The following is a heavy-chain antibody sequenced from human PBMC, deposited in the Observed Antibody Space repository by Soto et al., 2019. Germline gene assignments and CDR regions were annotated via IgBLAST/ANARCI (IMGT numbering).Heavy chain of an antibody. D-gene: IGHD3-16*02. J-gene: IGHJ3*02. Sequence: SLRLSCAASGFTVSSNYMSWVRQAPGKGLEWVSVIYSGGSTYYADSVKGRFTISRDNSKNTLYLQMNSLRAEDTAVYYCACHYDYVWGSYRYSPPIIWGQGTMVTVSS. CDR2: IYSGGST. CDR1: GFTVSSNY. V-gene: IGHV3-53*01. CDR3: ACHYDYVWGSYRYSPPII.